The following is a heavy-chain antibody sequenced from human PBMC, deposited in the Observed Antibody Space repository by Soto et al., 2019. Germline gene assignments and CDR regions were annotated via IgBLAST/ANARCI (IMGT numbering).Heavy chain of an antibody. CDR1: GGSFSGYY. CDR2: INHSGST. CDR3: ARVLRGYSYGVDY. J-gene: IGHJ4*02. V-gene: IGHV4-34*01. Sequence: SETLSLTCAVYGGSFSGYYWSWIRQPPGKGLEWIGEINHSGSTNYNPSLKSRVTISVDTSKNQFSLKLSSVTAADTAVYYCARVLRGYSYGVDYWGQGTLVTVSS. D-gene: IGHD5-18*01.